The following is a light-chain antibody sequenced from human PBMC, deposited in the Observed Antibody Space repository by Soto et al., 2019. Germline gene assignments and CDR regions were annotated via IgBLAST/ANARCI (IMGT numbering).Light chain of an antibody. J-gene: IGKJ1*01. CDR2: ASS. Sequence: DIQMTQSPSSLSASVGDRVTITCRASQNIKNYLNWYQQKPGKAPKLLIYASSSLQSGVPSRFSGSGSGADFILTISSLQSDDFATYYCQQYNSYSFGQGNKVDI. V-gene: IGKV1-39*01. CDR3: QQYNSYS. CDR1: QNIKNY.